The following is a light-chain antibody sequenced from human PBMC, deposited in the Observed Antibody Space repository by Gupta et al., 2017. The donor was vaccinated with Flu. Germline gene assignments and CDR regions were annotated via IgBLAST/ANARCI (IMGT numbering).Light chain of an antibody. V-gene: IGLV3-21*03. Sequence: GKTARISCEGNDSVGKSVYWYQQKPGQAPVLVVSDDSDRPSGIPERFSGSNSGNTATLTINRVEAGDEADYYCQVWDSSSDHPVFGGGTKLTVL. CDR1: DSVGKS. CDR3: QVWDSSSDHPV. CDR2: DDS. J-gene: IGLJ3*02.